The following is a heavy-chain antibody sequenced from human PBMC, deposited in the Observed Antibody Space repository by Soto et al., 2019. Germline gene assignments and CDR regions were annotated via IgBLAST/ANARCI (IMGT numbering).Heavy chain of an antibody. V-gene: IGHV4-31*02. D-gene: IGHD6-13*01. CDR3: ARAPIAAADLDY. CDR2: IYYSGST. J-gene: IGHJ4*02. CDR1: GGSISSGGYY. Sequence: LCGGSISSGGYYWSWIRQHPGKGLEWIGYIYYSGSTYYNPSLKSRVTISVDTSKNQFSLKLSSVTAADTAVYYCARAPIAAADLDYWGQGTLVTVSS.